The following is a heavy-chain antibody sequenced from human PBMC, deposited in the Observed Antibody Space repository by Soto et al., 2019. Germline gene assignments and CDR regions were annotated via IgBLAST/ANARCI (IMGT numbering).Heavy chain of an antibody. CDR1: GFTLSDYG. Sequence: QVQLVESGGGVVQPGRSLRLSCTASGFTLSDYGMHWVRQAPGKGLEWVAVIWHDGGEKYYADSVTGRFTISRDNSKNTVHLQIDSLGTEDTAFYYCARVPGRDGPVDCWGQGTLVTVSS. CDR3: ARVPGRDGPVDC. J-gene: IGHJ4*02. V-gene: IGHV3-33*01. CDR2: IWHDGGEK. D-gene: IGHD3-10*01.